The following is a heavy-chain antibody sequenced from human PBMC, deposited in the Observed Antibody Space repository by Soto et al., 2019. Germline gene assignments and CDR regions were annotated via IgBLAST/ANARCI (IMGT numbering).Heavy chain of an antibody. CDR2: IKSKTDGGTA. CDR3: TTDRGHMYDFDY. J-gene: IGHJ4*02. V-gene: IGHV3-15*01. Sequence: EVHLVESGGGLVQPGGSLRLSCAASGFTFDNAWMSWVRQAPGKGLEWVGRIKSKTDGGTADYAAPVKGRFTISRDDSKNTLFLQMNSLKTEDTAVYYCTTDRGHMYDFDYWGQGTLVPVSS. CDR1: GFTFDNAW. D-gene: IGHD2-8*01.